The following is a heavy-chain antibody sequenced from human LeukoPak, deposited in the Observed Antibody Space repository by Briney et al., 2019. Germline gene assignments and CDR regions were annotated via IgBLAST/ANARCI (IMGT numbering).Heavy chain of an antibody. CDR3: ARGVWRQEWLRLAFDY. CDR1: GGSFSGYY. CDR2: INHSGST. J-gene: IGHJ4*02. D-gene: IGHD5-12*01. Sequence: SETLSLTCAVYGGSFSGYYWSWIRQPPGKGLEWIGEINHSGSTNYNPSLKSRVTISVDTSKNQFSLKLSSVTAADTAVYYCARGVWRQEWLRLAFDYWGQGTLVTVSS. V-gene: IGHV4-34*01.